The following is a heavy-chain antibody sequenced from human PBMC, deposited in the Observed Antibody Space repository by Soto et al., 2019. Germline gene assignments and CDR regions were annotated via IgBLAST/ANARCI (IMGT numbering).Heavy chain of an antibody. D-gene: IGHD6-13*01. CDR3: VRDTMRASAAASLDY. J-gene: IGHJ4*02. V-gene: IGHV3-48*03. Sequence: EVQLVESGGGLVQPGGSLRLSCAASGFTFNTYGFNWVRQAPGKGLEWISYISVSGNIIKYADSVKGRFTISRDNAENSLHLHMSSLRVDDTAVYFCVRDTMRASAAASLDYWGQGTQVIVSS. CDR2: ISVSGNII. CDR1: GFTFNTYG.